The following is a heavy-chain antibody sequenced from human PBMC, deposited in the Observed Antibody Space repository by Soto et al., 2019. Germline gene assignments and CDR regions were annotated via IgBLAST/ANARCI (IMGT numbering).Heavy chain of an antibody. CDR1: GFTFSSYS. CDR2: IFSSSNGI. Sequence: EVQLVESGGGLVQPGGSLRLSCTASGFTFSSYSMNWVRQAPGKGLEWVSYIFSSSNGIYYADSVKGRFTISRDNAKNALCLHMDSLRETETALYYCGRDKYFYDGSGPMESDYYYYGMDVWGQGTTVTVSS. V-gene: IGHV3-48*02. CDR3: GRDKYFYDGSGPMESDYYYYGMDV. D-gene: IGHD3-22*01. J-gene: IGHJ6*02.